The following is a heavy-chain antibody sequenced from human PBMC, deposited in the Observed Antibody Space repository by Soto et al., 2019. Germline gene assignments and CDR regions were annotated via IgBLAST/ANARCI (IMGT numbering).Heavy chain of an antibody. CDR2: ISFDGSNI. CDR3: AKDVSVIVPIEKLNLFYYYGMDA. Sequence: WGSLRLSCEASAFTFSRFAMHWVRQAPGKGLEWVALISFDGSNIFYTHSVKDRFTIYRDDSKNTLFLQMNNLRADDTAVYYRAKDVSVIVPIEKLNLFYYYGMDAWGKGTT. V-gene: IGHV3-30*18. D-gene: IGHD2-2*01. CDR1: AFTFSRFA. J-gene: IGHJ6*04.